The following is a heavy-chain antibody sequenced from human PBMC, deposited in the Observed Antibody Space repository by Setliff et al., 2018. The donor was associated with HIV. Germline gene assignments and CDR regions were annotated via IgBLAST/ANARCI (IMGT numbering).Heavy chain of an antibody. V-gene: IGHV4-34*01. J-gene: IGHJ6*02. D-gene: IGHD4-4*01. CDR3: ATHASTVQDAMDV. Sequence: LSLTCAVYGGSFSSYYWIWIRQPPGKGLEWIGNIHSSGITYYKPSLKSRLTISLDTSKNQFSLKLSSVTAADTAVYYCATHASTVQDAMDVWGQGTTVTVSS. CDR2: IHSSGIT. CDR1: GGSFSSYY.